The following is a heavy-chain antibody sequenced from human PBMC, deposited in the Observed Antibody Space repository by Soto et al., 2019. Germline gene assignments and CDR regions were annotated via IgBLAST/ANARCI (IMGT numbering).Heavy chain of an antibody. Sequence: SETLSLTCTVSGGSISSGDYYWSWIRQPPGKGLEWIGYIYYSGSTYYNPSLKSRVTISVDTSKNQFSLKLSSVTAADTAVYYCARGWVEYATYYYYYYGMDVWGQGTTVTVSS. CDR2: IYYSGST. CDR3: ARGWVEYATYYYYYYGMDV. D-gene: IGHD1-26*01. J-gene: IGHJ6*02. CDR1: GGSISSGDYY. V-gene: IGHV4-30-4*01.